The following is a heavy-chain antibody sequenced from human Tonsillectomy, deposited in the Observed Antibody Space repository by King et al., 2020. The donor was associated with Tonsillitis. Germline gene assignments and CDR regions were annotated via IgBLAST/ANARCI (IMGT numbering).Heavy chain of an antibody. CDR1: GFTFSNAW. CDR3: TTVTERITMIVVVNDAFDI. CDR2: IKSKTDGGTT. J-gene: IGHJ3*02. D-gene: IGHD3-22*01. Sequence: VQLVESGGGLVKPGGSLRLSCAASGFTFSNAWMSWVRQAPGEGLEWGGRIKSKTDGGTTDYAAPLKGRFTISRDDSKNTLYLQMNSLKTEDTAVYYCTTVTERITMIVVVNDAFDIWGQGTMVTVSS. V-gene: IGHV3-15*01.